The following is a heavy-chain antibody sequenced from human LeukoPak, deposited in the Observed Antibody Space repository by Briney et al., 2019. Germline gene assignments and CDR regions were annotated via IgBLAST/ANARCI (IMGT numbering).Heavy chain of an antibody. D-gene: IGHD5-18*01. CDR3: ARDEGYSYGHPFDY. V-gene: IGHV3-30*03. Sequence: GGSLRLSCAASGFTFGAYSMNWVRQAPGKGLEWVALISYDGSNKYYADSVKSRFTISRDNSKNTLYLQMNYLRTEETAVYSCARDEGYSYGHPFDYWGQGTLVTVSS. J-gene: IGHJ4*02. CDR2: ISYDGSNK. CDR1: GFTFGAYS.